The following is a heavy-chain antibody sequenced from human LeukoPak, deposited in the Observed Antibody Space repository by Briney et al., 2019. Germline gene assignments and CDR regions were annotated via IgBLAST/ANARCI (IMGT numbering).Heavy chain of an antibody. CDR1: GFTFSNYA. CDR3: ARDQGGVGY. CDR2: ISSNGGNI. V-gene: IGHV3-64*01. Sequence: GGSLRLSCAASGFTFSNYAMHWVRQAPGKGLEYVSVISSNGGNIFYANSVKGRFTISRDNSKNTLYLQMGSLRPEDMAVYYCARDQGGVGYWGQGTLVTVSS. D-gene: IGHD3-16*01. J-gene: IGHJ4*02.